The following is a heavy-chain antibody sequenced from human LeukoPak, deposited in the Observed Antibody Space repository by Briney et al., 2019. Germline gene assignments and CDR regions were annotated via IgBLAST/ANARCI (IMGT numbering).Heavy chain of an antibody. Sequence: GSLRLSCSAAGFTFSNHWMSWVRPTPGKGLEWVANIKQDGSDKYYVDSVKGRFTISRDNAKNSLYLQMNNLRAEDTAVYYCARGQWVAYWGQGTLVTVSS. V-gene: IGHV3-7*04. CDR1: GFTFSNHW. J-gene: IGHJ4*02. D-gene: IGHD2-15*01. CDR3: ARGQWVAY. CDR2: IKQDGSDK.